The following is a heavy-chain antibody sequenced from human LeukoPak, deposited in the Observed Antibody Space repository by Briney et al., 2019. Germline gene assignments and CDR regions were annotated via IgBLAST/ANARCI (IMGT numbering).Heavy chain of an antibody. V-gene: IGHV3-66*01. J-gene: IGHJ4*02. CDR2: IYSGGTT. CDR1: GFSVSNKY. CDR3: ARVGAGSAWGSLDY. Sequence: SGGSLRLSCSASGFSVSNKYMSWVRQAPGKGLEWVSIIYSGGTTYYADSVGGRFSISRDNSNNTLYLQMNSLRAEDTAVYFCARVGAGSAWGSLDYWGQGTLVTVSS. D-gene: IGHD6-19*01.